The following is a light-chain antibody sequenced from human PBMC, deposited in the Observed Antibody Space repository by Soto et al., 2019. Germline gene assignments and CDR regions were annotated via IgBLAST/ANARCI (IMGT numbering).Light chain of an antibody. V-gene: IGLV2-14*01. Sequence: QSVLTQPASVSGSPGQSITISCTGTSSDVGGYNYVSWYQQHPGKAPKLMIYDVSNRPSGVSNRFSGSKSGNTASLTISGLQAEDEADYYCCSYTSSITYVFGTGTKVTVL. J-gene: IGLJ1*01. CDR2: DVS. CDR3: CSYTSSITYV. CDR1: SSDVGGYNY.